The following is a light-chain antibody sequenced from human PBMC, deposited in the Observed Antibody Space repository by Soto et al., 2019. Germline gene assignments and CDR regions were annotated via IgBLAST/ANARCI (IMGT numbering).Light chain of an antibody. CDR2: AAS. CDR1: QSISSY. V-gene: IGKV1-39*01. J-gene: IGKJ5*01. Sequence: DIQMTQSPSSLSASVGDRVTITCRASQSISSYLNWYQQKPGKAPKLLIYAASSLQSGVPSRFSGSGSGTDFTLTISSLQPEDFATYYCQQYNSYWTFGQGTRLEIK. CDR3: QQYNSYWT.